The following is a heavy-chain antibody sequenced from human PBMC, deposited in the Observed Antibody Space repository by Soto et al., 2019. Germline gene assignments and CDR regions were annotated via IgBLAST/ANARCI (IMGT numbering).Heavy chain of an antibody. J-gene: IGHJ6*02. CDR2: IYHSGST. V-gene: IGHV4-59*02. CDR1: GGSVSSQY. CDR3: AGLDSSSWYYYYYGMDV. Sequence: SETLSLTCTVSGGSVSSQYWSWIRQPPGKGLEWIGEIYHSGSTNYNPSLKSRVTISVDKSKNQFSLKLSSVTAADTAVYYCAGLDSSSWYYYYYGMDVWGQGTTVTVSS. D-gene: IGHD6-13*01.